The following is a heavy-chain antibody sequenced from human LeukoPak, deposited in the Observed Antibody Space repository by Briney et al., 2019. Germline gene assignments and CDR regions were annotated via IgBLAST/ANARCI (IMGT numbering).Heavy chain of an antibody. CDR1: GGSISSYY. Sequence: PSETLSLTCTVSGGSISSYYWSWIRQPPGKELEWIAYISDIGSINYNPSLKGRVTISLDTSKNQFSLKLSSVTAADTAVYYCAGHHPRNTVDFWGQGTLVTVSS. D-gene: IGHD2/OR15-2a*01. V-gene: IGHV4-59*08. J-gene: IGHJ4*02. CDR2: ISDIGSI. CDR3: AGHHPRNTVDF.